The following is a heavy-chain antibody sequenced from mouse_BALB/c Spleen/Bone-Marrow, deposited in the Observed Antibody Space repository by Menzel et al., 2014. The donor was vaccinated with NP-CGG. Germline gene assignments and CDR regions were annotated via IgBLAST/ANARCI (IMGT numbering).Heavy chain of an antibody. CDR3: SRDCNYVFYSMGY. Sequence: EVKLQESGGGLVQPGGSLKLSCAASGFDFSRYWMSWVRQAPGKGLEWIGEINPDSSTINYTPSLKDKFIITRDNAKNSPLLQMSKVRSEDTALYYFSRDCNYVFYSMGYWGPRTSVTVSS. D-gene: IGHD2-1*01. V-gene: IGHV4-1*02. J-gene: IGHJ4*01. CDR2: INPDSSTI. CDR1: GFDFSRYW.